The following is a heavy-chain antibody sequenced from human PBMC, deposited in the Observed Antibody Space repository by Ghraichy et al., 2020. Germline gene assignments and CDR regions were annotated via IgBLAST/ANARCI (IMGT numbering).Heavy chain of an antibody. V-gene: IGHV3-30*02. CDR3: AKDMILFCMDV. J-gene: IGHJ6*02. Sequence: LSLTCAASGFTFSNYGMHWVRQAPGKGLEWVAFISYDGSNEYYADSVKGRFTISRDNSKNTLYLQMNSLKAEDTAVYYCAKDMILFCMDVWGQGTTVTVSS. CDR2: ISYDGSNE. D-gene: IGHD2-15*01. CDR1: GFTFSNYG.